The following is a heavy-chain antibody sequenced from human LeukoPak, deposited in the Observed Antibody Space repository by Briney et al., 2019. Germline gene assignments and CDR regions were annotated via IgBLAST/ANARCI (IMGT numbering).Heavy chain of an antibody. CDR2: IYHSGST. CDR1: GGSISSSNW. J-gene: IGHJ4*02. D-gene: IGHD3-22*01. V-gene: IGHV4-4*02. Sequence: PSETLSLTCAVSGGSISSSNWWSWVRQPPGKGLEWIGEIYHSGSTNYNPSLKSRVTISVDKSKNQFSLKLSSVTAADTAVYYCAMGYYDSSGYYYFDYWGQGTLVTVSS. CDR3: AMGYYDSSGYYYFDY.